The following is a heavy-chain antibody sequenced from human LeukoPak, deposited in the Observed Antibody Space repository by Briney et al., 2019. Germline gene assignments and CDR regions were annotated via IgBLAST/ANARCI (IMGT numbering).Heavy chain of an antibody. D-gene: IGHD2-2*01. CDR2: ISYDGSNK. Sequence: GGSLRLSCEVSGFSFTMYSVHWVRQAPGKGLEWVAVISYDGSNKYYTDSVKGRFTISRDNSKNTLYLQMNSLRRDDTAVYFCARDFQGTSRLPDPVGYFQHWGQGTLVTVSS. CDR3: ARDFQGTSRLPDPVGYFQH. V-gene: IGHV3-30*03. CDR1: GFSFTMYS. J-gene: IGHJ1*01.